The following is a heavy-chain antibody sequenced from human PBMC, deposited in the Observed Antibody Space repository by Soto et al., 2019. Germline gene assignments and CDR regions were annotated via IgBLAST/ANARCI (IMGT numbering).Heavy chain of an antibody. D-gene: IGHD4-17*01. CDR3: ARDSDYGANSGWLDP. V-gene: IGHV3-33*01. J-gene: IGHJ5*02. CDR1: GFTFNNYG. Sequence: QVQLVESGGGVVQPGRSLRLSCAASGFTFNNYGMHWVRQAPDKGLEWVAVIWYDGSNQYYTDSVKGRFTISRDKSKDTLYLQMDRLRAEDTAVYYCARDSDYGANSGWLDPWGQGTLVTVSS. CDR2: IWYDGSNQ.